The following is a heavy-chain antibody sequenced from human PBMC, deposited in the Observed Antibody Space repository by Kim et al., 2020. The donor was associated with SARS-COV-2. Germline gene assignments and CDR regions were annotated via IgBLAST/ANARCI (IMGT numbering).Heavy chain of an antibody. CDR3: ARVYYDYYDDY. D-gene: IGHD3-22*01. CDR2: T. J-gene: IGHJ4*02. Sequence: TYYNPSLKSRVIISVDTSKNQFSLKLSSVTAADTAVYYCARVYYDYYDDYWGQGTLVTASS. V-gene: IGHV4-30-2*04.